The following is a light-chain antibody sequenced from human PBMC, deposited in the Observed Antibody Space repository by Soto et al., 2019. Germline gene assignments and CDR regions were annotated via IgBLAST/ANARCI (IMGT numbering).Light chain of an antibody. CDR3: QQYGTSPPVT. Sequence: EFVLTQSPATLSLSPGERATLSCRASHSVSSYLAWYQQKPGQAPRLLIYAASNRATGIPARFSGSESGTDFTLTISSLEPEDFALYYCQQYGTSPPVTFGGGTKVDIK. J-gene: IGKJ4*01. CDR2: AAS. CDR1: HSVSSY. V-gene: IGKV3-11*01.